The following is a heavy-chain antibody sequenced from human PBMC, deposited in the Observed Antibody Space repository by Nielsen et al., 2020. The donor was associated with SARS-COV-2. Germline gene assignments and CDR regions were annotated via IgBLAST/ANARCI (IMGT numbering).Heavy chain of an antibody. CDR2: INHSGST. J-gene: IGHJ4*02. Sequence: SETLSLTCAVYGGSFSAYYWSWIRQPPGKGLEWIGEINHSGSTNYNPSLKSRVIMSIDTSKNRFSLKLSSVTAADTAVYYCARVISIYPSYYLDYWGQGTLVTVSS. CDR3: ARVISIYPSYYLDY. V-gene: IGHV4-34*09. CDR1: GGSFSAYY. D-gene: IGHD3-3*01.